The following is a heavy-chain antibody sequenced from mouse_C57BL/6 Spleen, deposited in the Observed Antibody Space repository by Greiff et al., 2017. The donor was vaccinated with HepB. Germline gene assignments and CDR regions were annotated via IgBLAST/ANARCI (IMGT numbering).Heavy chain of an antibody. D-gene: IGHD1-1*01. CDR2: ISSGSSTI. V-gene: IGHV5-17*01. CDR3: ARDHYYGSSYWYFDV. CDR1: GFTFSDYG. Sequence: EVQRVESGGGLVKPGGSLKLSCAASGFTFSDYGMHWVRQAPEKGLEWVAYISSGSSTIYYADTVKGRFTISRDNAKNTLFLQMTSLRSEDTAMYYCARDHYYGSSYWYFDVWGTGTTVTVSS. J-gene: IGHJ1*03.